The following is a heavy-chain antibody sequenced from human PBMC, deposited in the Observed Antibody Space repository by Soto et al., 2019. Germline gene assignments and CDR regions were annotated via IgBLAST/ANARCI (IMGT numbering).Heavy chain of an antibody. D-gene: IGHD6-6*01. Sequence: ETLSLTCTVSGGPIISSSYYWGWIRQPPGKGLEWIGSIYYSGSTYYNPSLKSRVTISVDTSKNQFSLKLSSVTAADTAVYYCAHSSSSAATVDYWGQGTLVTVSS. J-gene: IGHJ4*02. CDR2: IYYSGST. V-gene: IGHV4-39*01. CDR3: AHSSSSAATVDY. CDR1: GGPIISSSYY.